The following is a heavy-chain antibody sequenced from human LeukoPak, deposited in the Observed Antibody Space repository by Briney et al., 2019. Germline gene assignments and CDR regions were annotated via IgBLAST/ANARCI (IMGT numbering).Heavy chain of an antibody. CDR2: INWNSGSI. D-gene: IGHD1-26*01. J-gene: IGHJ6*02. CDR3: AKDIGSTYYYGMDV. CDR1: GFTFDDYA. Sequence: GRSLRLSCAASGFTFDDYAMHWVRQAPGKGLEWVSSINWNSGSIGYADSVKGRFTISRDNAENSLYLQMSSLRAEDTALYYCAKDIGSTYYYGMDVWGQGTTVTDSS. V-gene: IGHV3-9*01.